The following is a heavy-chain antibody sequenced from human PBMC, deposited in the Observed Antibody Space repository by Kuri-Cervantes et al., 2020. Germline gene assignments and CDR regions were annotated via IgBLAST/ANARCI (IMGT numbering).Heavy chain of an antibody. CDR3: ARDQIHAAVGTARGLGY. CDR2: INPSGGST. CDR1: GYTFTSYY. J-gene: IGHJ4*02. V-gene: IGHV1-46*01. D-gene: IGHD2-21*02. Sequence: ASVKVSCKASGYTFTSYYIHWVRQAPGQGLEWMGIINPSGGSTSYGQKFQGRVTMTRDTSTSTVYMELSSLRSEDTAVYYCARDQIHAAVGTARGLGYWGQGTLVTVSS.